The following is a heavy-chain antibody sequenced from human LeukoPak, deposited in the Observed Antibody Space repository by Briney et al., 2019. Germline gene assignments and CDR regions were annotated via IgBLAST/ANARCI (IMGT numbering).Heavy chain of an antibody. CDR1: GYTFTSYG. V-gene: IGHV1-18*01. Sequence: GALVKVSCKASGYTFTSYGISWVRQAPGQGLEWMGWISAYNGNTNYAQKLQGRVTMTTDTSTSTAYMELRSLRSDDTAVYYCARVHYYDSSGYFVDYYYYYGMDVWGQGTTVTVSS. CDR2: ISAYNGNT. CDR3: ARVHYYDSSGYFVDYYYYYGMDV. D-gene: IGHD3-22*01. J-gene: IGHJ6*02.